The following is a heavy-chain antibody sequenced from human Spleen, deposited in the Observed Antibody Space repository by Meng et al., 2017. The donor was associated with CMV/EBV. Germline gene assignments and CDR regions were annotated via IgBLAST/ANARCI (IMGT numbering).Heavy chain of an antibody. Sequence: GESLKISXXASGFTFSXYSMNWVRQAPGKGLEGVSSISSSSSYIYYADSVKGRFTFSRDNAKNSLYLQMHSLRAEDTAVYYCARDVFGYCGGDCSSPYYFDYWGQGTLVTVSS. CDR1: GFTFSXYS. CDR2: ISSSSSYI. D-gene: IGHD2-21*01. CDR3: ARDVFGYCGGDCSSPYYFDY. J-gene: IGHJ4*02. V-gene: IGHV3-21*01.